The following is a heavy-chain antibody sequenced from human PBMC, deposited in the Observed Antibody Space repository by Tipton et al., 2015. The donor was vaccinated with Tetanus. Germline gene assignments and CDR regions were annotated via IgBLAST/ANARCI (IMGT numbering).Heavy chain of an antibody. Sequence: SLRLSCAASGFTFSDYYMSWIRQAPGKGLEWVSYISSSGSTIYYADSVKGRFTISRDNAKNSLYLQMNSLRAEDTAVYYCARDSSGYCSGGSCYSDSEDYYYYGMDVWGQGTTVTVSS. CDR3: ARDSSGYCSGGSCYSDSEDYYYYGMDV. CDR1: GFTFSDYY. J-gene: IGHJ6*02. CDR2: ISSSGSTI. V-gene: IGHV3-11*01. D-gene: IGHD2-15*01.